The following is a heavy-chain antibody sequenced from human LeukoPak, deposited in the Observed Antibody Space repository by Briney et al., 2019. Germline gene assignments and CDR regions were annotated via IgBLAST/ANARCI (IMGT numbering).Heavy chain of an antibody. V-gene: IGHV4-59*01. CDR1: GGSISSYY. CDR3: ARSMVGATRFDY. Sequence: SETLSLTCTVSGGSISSYYWSWIRQPPGKGLEWIGYIYYSGSTNYNPSLKSRVTISVYTSKNQFSLKLSSVTAADTAVYYCARSMVGATRFDYWGQGTLVTVSS. D-gene: IGHD1-26*01. CDR2: IYYSGST. J-gene: IGHJ4*02.